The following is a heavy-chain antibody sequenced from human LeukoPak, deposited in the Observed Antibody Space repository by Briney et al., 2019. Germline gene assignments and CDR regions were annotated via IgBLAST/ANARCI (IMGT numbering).Heavy chain of an antibody. D-gene: IGHD6-19*01. V-gene: IGHV4-39*01. Sequence: SETLSLTCTVSGGSISSSSYYWGWIRQPPGKGLEWIGSIYYSGSTYYNPSLKSRVTISVDTSKNQFSLKLSSVTAADTAVYYCARRNHSSGWTPCYFDYWGQGTLVTVSS. J-gene: IGHJ4*02. CDR3: ARRNHSSGWTPCYFDY. CDR2: IYYSGST. CDR1: GGSISSSSYY.